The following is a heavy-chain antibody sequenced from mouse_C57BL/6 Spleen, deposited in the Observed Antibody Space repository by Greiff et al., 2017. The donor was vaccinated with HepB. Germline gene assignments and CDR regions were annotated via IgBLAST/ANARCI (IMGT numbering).Heavy chain of an antibody. Sequence: VQLKESGPGLVKPSQSLSLTCSVTGYSITSGYYWNWIRQFPGNKLEWMGYISYDGSNNYNPSLKNRIPITRDTSKNQFFLKLNSVTTEDTATYYCARDPIYYGSSYPSYWYFDVWGTGTTVTVSS. J-gene: IGHJ1*03. CDR1: GYSITSGYY. V-gene: IGHV3-6*01. D-gene: IGHD1-1*01. CDR2: ISYDGSN. CDR3: ARDPIYYGSSYPSYWYFDV.